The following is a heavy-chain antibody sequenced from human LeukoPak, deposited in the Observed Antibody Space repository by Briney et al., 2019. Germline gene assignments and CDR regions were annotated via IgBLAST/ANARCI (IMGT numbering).Heavy chain of an antibody. CDR3: ARDRAEVTTPGSHLDY. CDR1: GGSISAYY. J-gene: IGHJ4*02. D-gene: IGHD1-1*01. CDR2: LHYSGIT. V-gene: IGHV4-59*13. Sequence: SETLSLTCNVSGGSISAYYWSWVRRAPGKGLEWIGYLHYSGITNYNPSLKSRVTISVDTSKNQFSLKLSSVTAADTAIYYCARDRAEVTTPGSHLDYWGQGSLVTVSS.